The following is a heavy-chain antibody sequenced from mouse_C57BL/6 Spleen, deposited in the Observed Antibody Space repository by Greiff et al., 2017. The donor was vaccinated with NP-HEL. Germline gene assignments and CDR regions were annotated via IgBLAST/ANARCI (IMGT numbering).Heavy chain of an antibody. CDR3: ARVVTSYWYFDV. CDR1: GYTFTSYT. Sequence: VQLQQSGAELARPGASVKMSCKASGYTFTSYTMHWVKQRPGQGLEWIGYINPSSGYTKYNQKFKDKATLTADKSSSTAYMQLSSLTSEDSAVYYCARVVTSYWYFDVWGTGTTVTVSS. J-gene: IGHJ1*03. CDR2: INPSSGYT. V-gene: IGHV1-4*01. D-gene: IGHD2-3*01.